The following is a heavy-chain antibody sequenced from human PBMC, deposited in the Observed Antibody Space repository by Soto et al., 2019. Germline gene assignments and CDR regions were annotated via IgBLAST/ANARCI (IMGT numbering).Heavy chain of an antibody. V-gene: IGHV4-30-4*01. CDR1: GGSISSGDYY. CDR2: IYSRGST. D-gene: IGHD3-16*02. CDR3: ARDWKYYDYVWGSYRPGLSAFEI. Sequence: QVQLQESGPGLVKPSQTLSLTCTVSGGSISSGDYYWSWIRQPPGKGLEWIGYIYSRGSTYYNPSLKSRGTLTVDASKNQFSLKLSSVTAADAAVYYCARDWKYYDYVWGSYRPGLSAFEIWGQETMDTVSS. J-gene: IGHJ3*02.